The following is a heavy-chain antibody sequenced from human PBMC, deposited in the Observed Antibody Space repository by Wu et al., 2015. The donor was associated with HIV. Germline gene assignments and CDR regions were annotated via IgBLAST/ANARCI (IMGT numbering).Heavy chain of an antibody. V-gene: IGHV1-69*05. Sequence: QVQLVQSGAEVKKPGSSVKVSCKASGGTFSSYAISWVRQAPGQGLEWMGGIIPIFGTANYAQKFQGRVTITTDESTSTAYMELSSLRSEDTAVYYCAVGLDTVTADGYYYGMDVWGQGTTVTVSS. CDR2: IIPIFGTA. J-gene: IGHJ6*02. CDR3: AVGLDTVTADGYYYGMDV. D-gene: IGHD4-17*01. CDR1: GGTFSSYA.